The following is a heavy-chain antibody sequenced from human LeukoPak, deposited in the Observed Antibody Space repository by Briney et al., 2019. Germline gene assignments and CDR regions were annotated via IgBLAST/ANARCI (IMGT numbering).Heavy chain of an antibody. CDR1: GFTFSDYY. V-gene: IGHV3-11*04. D-gene: IGHD2-15*01. CDR2: ISSSGSTI. CDR3: ARSRPSRYCSGGSCTHHAFDI. Sequence: GGSLRLSCAASGFTFSDYYMSWIRQAPGKGLEWVSYISSSGSTIYYADSVKGRFTISRDNAKNSLYLQMNSLRAEDTAVYYCARSRPSRYCSGGSCTHHAFDIWGQGTMVIVSS. J-gene: IGHJ3*02.